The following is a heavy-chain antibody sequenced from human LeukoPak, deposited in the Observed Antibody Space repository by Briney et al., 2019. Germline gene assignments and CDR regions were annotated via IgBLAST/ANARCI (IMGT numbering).Heavy chain of an antibody. CDR3: AKDTNGWFDP. J-gene: IGHJ5*02. CDR2: ISGDGGST. V-gene: IGHV3-43*02. D-gene: IGHD4/OR15-4a*01. Sequence: GGSLRLSCAASGFTFDDYARHWVRQAPGKGLEWVSLISGDGGSTYYADSVKGRFTNSRDNGKNSLYLQMDSLRTEDTALYYCAKDTNGWFDPWGQGTLVTVSS. CDR1: GFTFDDYA.